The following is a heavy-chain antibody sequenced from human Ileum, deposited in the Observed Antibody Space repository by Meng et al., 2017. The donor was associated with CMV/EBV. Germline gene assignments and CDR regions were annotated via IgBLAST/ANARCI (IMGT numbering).Heavy chain of an antibody. D-gene: IGHD7-27*01. V-gene: IGHV3-43*01. Sequence: GESLKISCVTSGFAFDDYTMHWVRQVSGKGLEWVSFISWDGGTTDYADSVKGRFTISKDNSKNSLYLQMSSLRSEDTALYYCAKDMSQLGIRHAFDVWGQGTKVT. CDR1: GFAFDDYT. CDR3: AKDMSQLGIRHAFDV. CDR2: ISWDGGTT. J-gene: IGHJ3*01.